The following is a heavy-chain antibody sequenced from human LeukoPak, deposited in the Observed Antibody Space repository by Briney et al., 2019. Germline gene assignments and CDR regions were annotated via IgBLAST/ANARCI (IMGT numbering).Heavy chain of an antibody. J-gene: IGHJ4*02. V-gene: IGHV3-48*04. CDR3: ARSSGWYG. CDR2: ISSSGSTI. Sequence: GRSLRLSCATSGFNFSSHGMNWVRQAPGKGLEWISYISSSGSTIYYADSVKGRFTISRDNAKNSLYLQMNSLRAEDTAVYYCARSSGWYGWGQGTLVTVSS. D-gene: IGHD6-19*01. CDR1: GFNFSSHG.